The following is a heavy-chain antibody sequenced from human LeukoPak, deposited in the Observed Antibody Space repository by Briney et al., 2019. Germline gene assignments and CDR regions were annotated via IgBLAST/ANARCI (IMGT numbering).Heavy chain of an antibody. V-gene: IGHV3-21*04. J-gene: IGHJ3*02. D-gene: IGHD6-13*01. CDR1: GFTFSSYS. CDR2: ISSSSSYI. CDR3: AKDRQQLLYDAFDI. Sequence: GGSLRLSCAASGFTFSSYSMNWVRQAPGKGLEWVSSISSSSSYIYYADSVKGRFTISRDNAKNSLYLQMNSLRAEDTAVYYCAKDRQQLLYDAFDIWGQGTMVTVSS.